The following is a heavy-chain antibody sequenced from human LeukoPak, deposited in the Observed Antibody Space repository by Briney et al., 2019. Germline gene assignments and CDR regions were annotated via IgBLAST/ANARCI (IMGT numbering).Heavy chain of an antibody. CDR1: GYTFTGYY. CDR2: ISAYNGNT. V-gene: IGHV1-18*04. J-gene: IGHJ4*02. Sequence: ASVKVSCKASGYTFTGYYMHWVRQAPGQGLEWMGWISAYNGNTNYAQKLQGRVTMTTDTSTSTAYMELRSLRSDDTAVYYCARILYYYDSSGYYMKDDYWGQGTLVTVSS. D-gene: IGHD3-22*01. CDR3: ARILYYYDSSGYYMKDDY.